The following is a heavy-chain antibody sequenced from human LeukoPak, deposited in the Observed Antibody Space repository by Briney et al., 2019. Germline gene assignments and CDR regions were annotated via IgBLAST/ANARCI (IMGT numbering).Heavy chain of an antibody. D-gene: IGHD3-3*01. CDR2: ISGSGGST. Sequence: GGSLRLSCAASGFTVSGNFMSWVRQAPGKGLEWVSAISGSGGSTYYADSVKGRFTISRDNSKNTLYLQMNSLRAEDTAVYYCAKRASFWSGYYKGIDYWGQGTLVTVSS. CDR1: GFTVSGNF. V-gene: IGHV3-23*01. CDR3: AKRASFWSGYYKGIDY. J-gene: IGHJ4*02.